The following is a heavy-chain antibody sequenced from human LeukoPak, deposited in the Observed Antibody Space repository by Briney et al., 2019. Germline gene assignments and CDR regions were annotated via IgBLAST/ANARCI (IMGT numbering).Heavy chain of an antibody. CDR3: ARVGSRWSRPLDY. CDR2: TRQDGSEK. V-gene: IGHV3-7*03. CDR1: GFIFSSCW. J-gene: IGHJ4*02. Sequence: GGSLRLSCAASGFIFSSCWMSWVRHAPGKGREWVAHTRQDGSEKYYVDSVKGRFTISRDNAKNSLYLQMNSLRVEDTAIYYWARVGSRWSRPLDYWGQGTLVTVSS. D-gene: IGHD6-13*01.